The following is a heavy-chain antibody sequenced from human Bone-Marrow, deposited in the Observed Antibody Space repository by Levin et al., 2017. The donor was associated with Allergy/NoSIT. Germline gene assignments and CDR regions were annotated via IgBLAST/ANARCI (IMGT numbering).Heavy chain of an antibody. CDR1: GFSFRSYA. V-gene: IGHV3-23*01. D-gene: IGHD6-19*01. J-gene: IGHJ4*02. CDR3: VKSEGVTVTSTDY. CDR2: ISSSGGAT. Sequence: ETLSLTCASSGFSFRSYAMSWVRQAPGKGLEWVSGISSSGGATFYGGSVKGRFTISRDNSKSILYLQMNSLRVEDTAIYYCVKSEGVTVTSTDYWGQGTLATVSS.